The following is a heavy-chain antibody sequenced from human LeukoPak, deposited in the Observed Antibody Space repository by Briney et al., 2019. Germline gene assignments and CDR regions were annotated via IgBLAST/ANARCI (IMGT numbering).Heavy chain of an antibody. D-gene: IGHD1-1*01. CDR1: GDSISSGRNY. J-gene: IGHJ4*02. CDR3: ARHLSGTTMSHYFDF. CDR2: IYSSGNT. Sequence: ETLSLTCSVSGDSISSGRNYWGWIRQSPGKGLERIASIYSSGNTHSNPSLKSRVSISVDTSKNQVSLKLYSVTASDAAIYYCARHLSGTTMSHYFDFWGQGTLVTVSS. V-gene: IGHV4-39*01.